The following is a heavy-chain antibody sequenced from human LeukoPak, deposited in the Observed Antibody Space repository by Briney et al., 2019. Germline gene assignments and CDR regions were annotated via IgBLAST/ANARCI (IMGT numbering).Heavy chain of an antibody. CDR1: GNSLTELS. J-gene: IGHJ4*02. D-gene: IGHD2/OR15-2a*01. CDR3: ARGRSLANFRFVGYFDS. Sequence: GASVKVSSKVSGNSLTELSMHWVRQAPGKGLEWMGCFGPEDGEGETIYAQRFQGRVTMTEDTSTNTAYMELSSLRVEDTAVYFCARGRSLANFRFVGYFDSWGQGALVAVSS. V-gene: IGHV1-24*01. CDR2: FGPEDGEGET.